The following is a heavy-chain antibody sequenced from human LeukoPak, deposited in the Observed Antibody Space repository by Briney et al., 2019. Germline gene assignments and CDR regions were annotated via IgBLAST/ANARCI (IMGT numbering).Heavy chain of an antibody. CDR2: ISAYNGNT. CDR1: GYTFTSYG. CDR3: ARVIGSSSWLDVLDWFDP. J-gene: IGHJ5*02. Sequence: EASVKVSCKASGYTFTSYGISWVRQAPGQGLEWMGWISAYNGNTNYAQKLQGRVTMTTDTSTSTAYMELRSLRSDDTAVYYCARVIGSSSWLDVLDWFDPWGQGTLVTVSS. V-gene: IGHV1-18*01. D-gene: IGHD6-13*01.